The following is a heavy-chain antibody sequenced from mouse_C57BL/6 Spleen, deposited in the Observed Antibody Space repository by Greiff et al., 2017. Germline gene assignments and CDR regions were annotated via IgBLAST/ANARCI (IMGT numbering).Heavy chain of an antibody. J-gene: IGHJ3*01. CDR1: GFNIKDYY. CDR2: IDPEDGDT. V-gene: IGHV14-1*01. Sequence: EVQLQQSGAELVRPGASVKLSCTASGFNIKDYYMHWVKQRPGQGLEWIGRIDPEDGDTEYDPKFQGKATMTADTSSNPAYLQLSSLTSADTAVYYCTTGSSWFAYWGQGTLVTVSA. CDR3: TTGSSWFAY.